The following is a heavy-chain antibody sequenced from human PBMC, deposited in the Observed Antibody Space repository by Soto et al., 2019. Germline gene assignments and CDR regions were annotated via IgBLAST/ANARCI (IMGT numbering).Heavy chain of an antibody. Sequence: QVQLVQSGPEVKKPGSPVKVSCKASGGTFSSHVFTWVRQAPGRGLEWMGGIIPMFGTANHAQKFQGRVTLIADESTNTAYLELSSLRSEDTAVYYCARGSRDCSGGTCFPLPTAEYFRHWGQGTLITVSS. D-gene: IGHD2-15*01. CDR2: IIPMFGTA. J-gene: IGHJ1*01. CDR1: GGTFSSHV. CDR3: ARGSRDCSGGTCFPLPTAEYFRH. V-gene: IGHV1-69*01.